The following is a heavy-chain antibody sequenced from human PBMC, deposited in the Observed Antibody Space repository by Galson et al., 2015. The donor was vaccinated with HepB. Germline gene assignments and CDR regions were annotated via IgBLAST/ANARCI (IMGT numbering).Heavy chain of an antibody. CDR2: INSDGSRT. D-gene: IGHD4-17*01. V-gene: IGHV3-74*01. CDR1: GFPLSSNW. CDR3: TTGDVDDY. J-gene: IGHJ4*02. Sequence: LRLSCAASGFPLSSNWIHWVRQAPGKGLEWLSRINSDGSRTNYADSVKGRFTISRDNVKNTVFLQMNSLRAEDTGIYYCTTGDVDDYWGQGTQVTVSS.